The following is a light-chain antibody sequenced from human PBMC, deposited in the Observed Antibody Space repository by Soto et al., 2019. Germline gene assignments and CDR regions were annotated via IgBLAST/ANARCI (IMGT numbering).Light chain of an antibody. CDR2: RAS. V-gene: IGKV1-5*03. J-gene: IGKJ1*01. CDR3: QQYNSYSRA. CDR1: QNIGTW. Sequence: DIQMTQSPSTLSASVGDRVTITCRASQNIGTWLAWYQQKPGKAPKLLIYRASTLESEVPLRFSGSGSETEFNLTISSLQPDDFATYYYQQYNSYSRAFGQGTKVEIK.